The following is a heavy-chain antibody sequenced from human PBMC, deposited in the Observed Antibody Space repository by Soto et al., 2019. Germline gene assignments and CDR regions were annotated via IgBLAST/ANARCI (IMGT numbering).Heavy chain of an antibody. CDR1: GFTFSSYG. Sequence: QVQLVESGGGVVQPGRSLRLSCAASGFTFSSYGMHWVRQAPGKGLEWVAVISYDGSNKYYADSVKGRFTISRDNSKNTLYLQMNSRRAEDTAVYYWAKDLVRVAVACDDAFDIWGQGTMVTVSS. J-gene: IGHJ3*02. D-gene: IGHD6-19*01. CDR3: AKDLVRVAVACDDAFDI. CDR2: ISYDGSNK. V-gene: IGHV3-30*18.